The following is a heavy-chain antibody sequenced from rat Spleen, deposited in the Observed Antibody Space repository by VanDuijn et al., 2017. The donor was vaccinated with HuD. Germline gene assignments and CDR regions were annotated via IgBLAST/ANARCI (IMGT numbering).Heavy chain of an antibody. Sequence: EVQLVESGGGLVQPGRSLKLSCAASGFTFSDYNMAWVRQAPKKGLEWVATISFDGSDTYYRDSVKGRFTISRDNAKNTQYLQMDSLRSEDTATYYCARHGAGSYVLGYWGQGVMVTVSS. CDR3: ARHGAGSYVLGY. V-gene: IGHV5-7*01. CDR1: GFTFSDYN. CDR2: ISFDGSDT. D-gene: IGHD4-1*01. J-gene: IGHJ2*01.